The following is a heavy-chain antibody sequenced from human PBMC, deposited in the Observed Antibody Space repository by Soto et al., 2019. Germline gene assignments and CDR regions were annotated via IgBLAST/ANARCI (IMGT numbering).Heavy chain of an antibody. CDR3: AGGQYYFDD. Sequence: QVQLVESGGGVVQPGRSLRLSCAASGFPFSSYGMHWVRQAPGKGLDWVAHISYDGSNKHYTDSVKGRFTISRDNSKNLLYLQMSSLRAEDTAVYYCAGGQYYFDDCGQGTRVSVSS. CDR1: GFPFSSYG. CDR2: ISYDGSNK. D-gene: IGHD2-15*01. J-gene: IGHJ4*02. V-gene: IGHV3-30*03.